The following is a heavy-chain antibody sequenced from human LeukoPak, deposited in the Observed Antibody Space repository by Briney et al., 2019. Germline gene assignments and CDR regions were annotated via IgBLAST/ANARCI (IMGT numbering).Heavy chain of an antibody. CDR3: ARKGIVATIGGLYYYYYMDV. CDR2: IYYSGST. V-gene: IGHV4-59*01. CDR1: GGSISSYY. Sequence: SETLSLTCTVSGGSISSYYWSWIRQPPGKGLEWIGYIYYSGSTNYNPSLKSRVTISVDTSKNQFSLKLSSVTAADPAVSSSARKGIVATIGGLYYYYYMDVWGKGTTVTVSS. J-gene: IGHJ6*03. D-gene: IGHD5-12*01.